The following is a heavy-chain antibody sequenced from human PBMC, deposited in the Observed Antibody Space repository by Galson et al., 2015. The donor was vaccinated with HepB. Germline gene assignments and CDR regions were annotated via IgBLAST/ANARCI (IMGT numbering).Heavy chain of an antibody. CDR3: ARDRYCSSTSCYGLFDY. D-gene: IGHD2-2*01. CDR1: GYTFTSYG. J-gene: IGHJ4*02. V-gene: IGHV1-18*01. CDR2: ISAYNGNT. Sequence: SVKVSCKASGYTFTSYGISWVRQAPGQGLEWMGWISAYNGNTNYAQKLQGRVTMTTDTSTSTAYMELRSLRSDDTAVYYCARDRYCSSTSCYGLFDYWGQGTLVTVSS.